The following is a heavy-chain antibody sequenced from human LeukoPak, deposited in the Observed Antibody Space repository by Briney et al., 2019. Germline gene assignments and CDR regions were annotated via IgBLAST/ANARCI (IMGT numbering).Heavy chain of an antibody. CDR1: DFNFNYVW. D-gene: IGHD1-26*01. V-gene: IGHV3-15*01. CDR2: IKTKIDGETT. CDR3: TTERNWELLRPYGMNI. Sequence: GGSLRLSCAASDFNFNYVWMSWVRQAPGKGLEWVGRIKTKIDGETTDYAAPVKGRFTISRDDSKSTLYLQMNRLQTEDSAVYYCTTERNWELLRPYGMNIWGQGTTVTVSS. J-gene: IGHJ6*02.